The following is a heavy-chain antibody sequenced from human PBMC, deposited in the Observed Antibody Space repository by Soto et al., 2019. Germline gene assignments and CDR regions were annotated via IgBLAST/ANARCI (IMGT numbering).Heavy chain of an antibody. D-gene: IGHD2-2*01. CDR2: ISGSGGST. Sequence: GGSLRLSCAASGFTFSSYAMSWVRQAPGKGLEWVSAISGSGGSTYYADSVKGRFTISRDNSKNTLYLQMNSLRAEDTAVYYCAKDTYIVVVPAAIGQDDAFDIWGQGTMVTVSS. CDR3: AKDTYIVVVPAAIGQDDAFDI. CDR1: GFTFSSYA. J-gene: IGHJ3*02. V-gene: IGHV3-23*01.